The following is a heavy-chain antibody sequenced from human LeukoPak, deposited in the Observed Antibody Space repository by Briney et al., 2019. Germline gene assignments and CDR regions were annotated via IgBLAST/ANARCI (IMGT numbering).Heavy chain of an antibody. CDR1: GGSISSSSYY. V-gene: IGHV4-39*01. Sequence: PSETLSLTCTVSGGSISSSSYYWGWIRQPPGKGLEWIGSIYYSGSTSYNPSLKSRVTISVDTSKNQFSLKLSSVTAADTAVYYCANTTFRYGYYANWGQGTLVTVSS. D-gene: IGHD3-22*01. CDR3: ANTTFRYGYYAN. J-gene: IGHJ4*02. CDR2: IYYSGST.